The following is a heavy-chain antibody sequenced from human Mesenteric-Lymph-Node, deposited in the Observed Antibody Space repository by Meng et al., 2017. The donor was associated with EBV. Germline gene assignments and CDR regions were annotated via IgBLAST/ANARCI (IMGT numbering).Heavy chain of an antibody. CDR1: GGSISSRSSS. Sequence: PDSAPGLVKPSDTLSLTCTVSGGSISSRSSSWGWSRQPPGKGLEWIGSIYYSGSTYYNPSLKSRVTISVDTSKNQFSLKLSSVTAADTAVYYCARVRERGYDSSGSYWGQGTLVTVSS. J-gene: IGHJ4*02. CDR2: IYYSGST. V-gene: IGHV4-39*07. D-gene: IGHD3-22*01. CDR3: ARVRERGYDSSGSY.